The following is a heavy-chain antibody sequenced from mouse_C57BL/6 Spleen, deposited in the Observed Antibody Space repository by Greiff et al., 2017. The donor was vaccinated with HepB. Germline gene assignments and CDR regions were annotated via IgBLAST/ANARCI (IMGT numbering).Heavy chain of an antibody. CDR2: ISSGSSTI. V-gene: IGHV5-17*01. D-gene: IGHD2-5*01. Sequence: EVHLVESGGGLVKPGGSLKLSCAASGFTFSDYGMHWVRQAPEKGLEWVAYISSGSSTIYYADTVKGRFTISRDNAKNTLFLQMTSLRSEDTAMYYCARGDLYYSNYVDYAMDYWGQGTSVTVSS. CDR3: ARGDLYYSNYVDYAMDY. J-gene: IGHJ4*01. CDR1: GFTFSDYG.